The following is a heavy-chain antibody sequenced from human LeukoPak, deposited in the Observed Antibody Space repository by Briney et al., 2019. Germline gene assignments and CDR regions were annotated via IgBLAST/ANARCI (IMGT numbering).Heavy chain of an antibody. Sequence: TLSLTCTVSGGSFSSGGYYWSWLRQHPGKGLEWIGYIYYSGSTYYNPSLKSRVTISVDTSKNQFSLKLSSVTAADTAVYYCARDESSGRFDYWGQGALVTVSS. CDR2: IYYSGST. CDR1: GGSFSSGGYY. CDR3: ARDESSGRFDY. D-gene: IGHD3-22*01. V-gene: IGHV4-31*03. J-gene: IGHJ4*02.